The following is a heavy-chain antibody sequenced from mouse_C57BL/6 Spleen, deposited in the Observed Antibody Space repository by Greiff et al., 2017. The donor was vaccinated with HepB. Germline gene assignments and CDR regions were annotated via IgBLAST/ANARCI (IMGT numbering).Heavy chain of an antibody. CDR2: IYPGNSDT. J-gene: IGHJ4*01. V-gene: IGHV1-5*01. Sequence: EVQLVESGTVLARPGASVKMSCKTSGYTFTSYWMHWVKQRPGQGLEWIGAIYPGNSDTSYNQKFKGKAKLTAVTSASTAYMELSSLTNEDSAVYYCTSDITTVVESPYAMDYWGQGTSVTVSS. CDR3: TSDITTVVESPYAMDY. CDR1: GYTFTSYW. D-gene: IGHD1-1*01.